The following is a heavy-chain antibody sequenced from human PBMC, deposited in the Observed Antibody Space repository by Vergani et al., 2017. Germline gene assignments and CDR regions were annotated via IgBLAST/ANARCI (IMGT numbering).Heavy chain of an antibody. Sequence: QVQLQESGPGLVKPSQTLSLTCTVSGASMSSVGYYWTWIRQSAGKRLEWIGDILGSGTANYNPSFQGRVSMSVATSKIQFSRTLSSVNATDTAVYYCARGSRAAGYRVPDAWGQGTRGTVSS. CDR1: GASMSSVGYY. CDR2: ILGSGTA. J-gene: IGHJ5*02. CDR3: ARGSRAAGYRVPDA. D-gene: IGHD6-13*01. V-gene: IGHV4-61*02.